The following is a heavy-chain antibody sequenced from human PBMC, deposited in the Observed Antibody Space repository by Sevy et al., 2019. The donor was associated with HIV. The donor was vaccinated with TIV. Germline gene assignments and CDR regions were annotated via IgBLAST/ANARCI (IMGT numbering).Heavy chain of an antibody. CDR2: INQAGSDK. J-gene: IGHJ4*02. Sequence: GGSLRLSCAASRFTFSDSWMTWVRQGPGKGLEWVANINQAGSDKYYVDSVRGRFTISRDNAKNSLYLQMNSLRVEDTALYYCAGGGFLSRYWGQGSLVTVSS. CDR3: AGGGFLSRY. D-gene: IGHD2-15*01. V-gene: IGHV3-7*01. CDR1: RFTFSDSW.